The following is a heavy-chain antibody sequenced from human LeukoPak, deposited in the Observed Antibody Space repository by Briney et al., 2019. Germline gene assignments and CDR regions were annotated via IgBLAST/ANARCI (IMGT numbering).Heavy chain of an antibody. CDR2: ISSSSSTI. CDR1: GFTFSSYS. D-gene: IGHD6-13*01. Sequence: GGSLRLSCAASGFTFSSYSMNWVRQAPGKGLEWVSYISSSSSTIYYADSVKGRFTISRDNAKNSLYLQMNSLRAEDTAVYYCASRTPIAAARADYWGQGTLVTVSS. CDR3: ASRTPIAAARADY. J-gene: IGHJ4*02. V-gene: IGHV3-48*01.